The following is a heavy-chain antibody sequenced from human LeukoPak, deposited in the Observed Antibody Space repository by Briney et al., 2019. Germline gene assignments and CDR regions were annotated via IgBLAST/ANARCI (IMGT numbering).Heavy chain of an antibody. Sequence: PGGSLRLSCAASGFTFSSYGMHWVRQAPGKGLEWVAVISYDGSNKYYADSVKGRFTISRDNSKNTLYLQMNSLRAEDTAVYYCANSRAIWFGDPSDYWGQGTLVTVSS. CDR2: ISYDGSNK. CDR1: GFTFSSYG. J-gene: IGHJ4*02. D-gene: IGHD3-10*01. V-gene: IGHV3-30*18. CDR3: ANSRAIWFGDPSDY.